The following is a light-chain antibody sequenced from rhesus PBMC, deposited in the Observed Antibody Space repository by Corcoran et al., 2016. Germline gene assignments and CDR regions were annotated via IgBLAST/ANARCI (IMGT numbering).Light chain of an antibody. CDR3: QHYYSTPFT. CDR1: QGITND. Sequence: DIQMTQSPSSLSASVGDRVTITCRASQGITNDLAWYQQKPVENPKFLIYEASRLQSGIPSRFSGSGSGTDFTLPISSLQPEDFATYYCQHYYSTPFTFGPGTKLDIK. V-gene: IGKV1-25*01. J-gene: IGKJ3*01. CDR2: EAS.